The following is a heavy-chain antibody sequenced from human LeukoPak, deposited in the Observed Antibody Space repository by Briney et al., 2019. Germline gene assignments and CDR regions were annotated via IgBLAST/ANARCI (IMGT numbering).Heavy chain of an antibody. CDR1: GGSISSYY. D-gene: IGHD2-15*01. V-gene: IGHV4-59*01. Sequence: SETLSLTRTVSGGSISSYYWSWIRQPPGKGLEWIGYIYYSGSTNYNPSLKSRVTISVDTSKNQFSLKLSSVTAADTAVYYCAIASRYCSGGSCYLHAFDIWGQGTMVTVSS. J-gene: IGHJ3*02. CDR3: AIASRYCSGGSCYLHAFDI. CDR2: IYYSGST.